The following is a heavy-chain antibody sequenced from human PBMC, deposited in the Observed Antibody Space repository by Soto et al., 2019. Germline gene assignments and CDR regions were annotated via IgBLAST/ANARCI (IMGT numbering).Heavy chain of an antibody. Sequence: ASVKVSCKASGYTFTGYYMHWVRQAPGQGLEWMGWINPNSGGTNYAQKFQGRVTMTRDTSISTAYMELSRLRSDDTAVYYCARVSDVSYYYYGMDVWGQGTTVTVSS. V-gene: IGHV1-2*02. CDR1: GYTFTGYY. CDR3: ARVSDVSYYYYGMDV. J-gene: IGHJ6*02. D-gene: IGHD3-16*01. CDR2: INPNSGGT.